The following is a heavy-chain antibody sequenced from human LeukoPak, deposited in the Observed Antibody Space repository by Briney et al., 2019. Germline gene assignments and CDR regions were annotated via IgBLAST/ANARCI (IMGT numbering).Heavy chain of an antibody. CDR2: IKQDGSEK. Sequence: GGSLRLSCAASGFTFSSYWMSWVRQAPGKGLEWVANIKQDGSEKYYVDSVKGRLTISRDNAKNSLYLQMNSLRAEDTAVYYCARVPLGCSGGSCYYYYGMDVWGQGTTVTVSS. CDR3: ARVPLGCSGGSCYYYYGMDV. D-gene: IGHD2-15*01. J-gene: IGHJ6*02. CDR1: GFTFSSYW. V-gene: IGHV3-7*01.